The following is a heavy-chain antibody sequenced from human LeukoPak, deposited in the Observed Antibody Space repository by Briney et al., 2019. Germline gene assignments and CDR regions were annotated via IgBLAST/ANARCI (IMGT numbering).Heavy chain of an antibody. D-gene: IGHD6-6*01. J-gene: IGHJ4*02. CDR3: TRFLSSSSQSYFDY. CDR1: GSTFDDHA. CDR2: IRSKAYGETS. V-gene: IGHV3-49*03. Sequence: GGSLRLSCTGSGSTFDDHAMSWFRQAPGEGPEWGGFIRSKAYGETSEYAASVKGRFTISRDDSKSFAYLQMNSLKTEDTAVYYCTRFLSSSSQSYFDYWGQGTLVTVSS.